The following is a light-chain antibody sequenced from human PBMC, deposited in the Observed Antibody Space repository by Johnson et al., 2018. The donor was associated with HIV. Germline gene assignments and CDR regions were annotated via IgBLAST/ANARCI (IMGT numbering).Light chain of an antibody. CDR3: GTWDSSLSAHV. V-gene: IGLV1-51*01. J-gene: IGLJ1*01. CDR2: DNN. CDR1: SSNIGNNY. Sequence: QPVLTQPPSVSAAPGQKVTISCSGSSSNIGNNYVSWYQQLPGTAPKLLIYDNNRRPSGIPDRFSGSKSGTSATLAITGLQTGDEADYYCGTWDSSLSAHVFGTGTKVTVL.